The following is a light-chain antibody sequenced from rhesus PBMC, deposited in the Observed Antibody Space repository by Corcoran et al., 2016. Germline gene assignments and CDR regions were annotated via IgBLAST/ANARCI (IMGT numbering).Light chain of an antibody. CDR3: YQHSSGYS. CDR2: SAS. V-gene: IGKV3-10*01. J-gene: IGKJ2*01. Sequence: ILTQSPATLSLSPGERATLSCRASQSVSTYLAWYPPNPGQAPRLPIYSASSRANGIPDRCRGRGSGTDLTLTISNLEPEDVGIYHCYQHSSGYSFGQGTKVEIK. CDR1: QSVSTY.